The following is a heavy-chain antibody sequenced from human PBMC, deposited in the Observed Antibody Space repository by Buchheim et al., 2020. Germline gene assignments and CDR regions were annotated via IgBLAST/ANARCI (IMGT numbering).Heavy chain of an antibody. J-gene: IGHJ5*02. D-gene: IGHD6-6*01. CDR2: IKQDGSEK. Sequence: QLVESGGGLVHPGGSLRLSCAASGFTFTTSWMTWVRQAPGKGLEWVANIKQDGSEKYYWDSVKGRFTISRDNAKTSMYLQMNSLRADDTAVYYCARDRIVEYSSSSTYGWFDTWGQGTL. V-gene: IGHV3-7*01. CDR1: GFTFTTSW. CDR3: ARDRIVEYSSSSTYGWFDT.